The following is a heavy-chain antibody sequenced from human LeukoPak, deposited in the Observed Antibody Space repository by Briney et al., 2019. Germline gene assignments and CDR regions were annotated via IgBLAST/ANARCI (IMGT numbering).Heavy chain of an antibody. CDR3: ARDQRGSHKYHAFDV. D-gene: IGHD3-16*01. CDR1: GDSISLYY. Sequence: PSETLSLTCTVSGDSISLYYWSWLRQPPGKGLEWIGSIYYSGSTNCNPSLESRVTISVDTSNNQFSLKLTSVSAADTAVYYCARDQRGSHKYHAFDVWGQGTVVSVSS. CDR2: IYYSGST. V-gene: IGHV4-59*01. J-gene: IGHJ3*01.